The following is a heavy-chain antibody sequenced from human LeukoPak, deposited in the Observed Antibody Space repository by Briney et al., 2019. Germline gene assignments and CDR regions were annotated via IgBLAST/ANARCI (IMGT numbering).Heavy chain of an antibody. D-gene: IGHD2-21*02. CDR1: GYTLTELS. V-gene: IGHV1-24*01. Sequence: ASVKVSCKVSGYTLTELSMHWVRQAPGKGLEWMGGFDPEDGETIYAQKFQGRVTITADKPTSTAYMELSSLRSEDTAVYYCARDEIREGAYCGGDCPTFDYWGQGTLVTVSS. CDR2: FDPEDGET. CDR3: ARDEIREGAYCGGDCPTFDY. J-gene: IGHJ4*02.